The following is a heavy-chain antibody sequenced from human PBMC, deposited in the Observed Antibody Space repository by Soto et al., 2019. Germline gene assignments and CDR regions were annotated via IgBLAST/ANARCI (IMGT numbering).Heavy chain of an antibody. CDR1: GYTFTSYG. CDR3: ARTGYCSSTSCYSYYGMDV. D-gene: IGHD2-2*01. CDR2: ISAYNGNT. V-gene: IGHV1-18*01. Sequence: ASVKVSCKASGYTFTSYGISWVRQAPGQGLEWMGWISAYNGNTNYAQKLQGRVTMTTDTSTSTAYMELRSLRSDDTAVYYGARTGYCSSTSCYSYYGMDVWGQGTTVTVSS. J-gene: IGHJ6*02.